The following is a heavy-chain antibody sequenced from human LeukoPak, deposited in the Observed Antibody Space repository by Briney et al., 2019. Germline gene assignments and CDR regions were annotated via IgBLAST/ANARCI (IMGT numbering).Heavy chain of an antibody. CDR1: GGTFSSYA. J-gene: IGHJ4*02. V-gene: IGHV1-69*05. CDR3: ASDINRYYDFWSGYYY. Sequence: ASVKVCCKASGGTFSSYAISWVRQAPGQGLEWMGGIIPIFGTANYAQKFQGRVTITTDESASTAYMELSSLRSEDTAVYYCASDINRYYDFWSGYYYWGQGTLVTVSS. D-gene: IGHD3-3*01. CDR2: IIPIFGTA.